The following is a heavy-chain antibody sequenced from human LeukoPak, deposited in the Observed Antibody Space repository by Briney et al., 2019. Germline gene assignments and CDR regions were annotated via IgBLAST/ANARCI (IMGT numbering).Heavy chain of an antibody. Sequence: TSETLSLTCAAYGGSFSGYYWSWIRQPPGKGLEWIGEINHSGSTNYNPSLKSRVTISVDTSKNQFSLKLSSVTAADTAVYYCARVGYDILTGYSNWGQGTLVTVSS. V-gene: IGHV4-34*01. CDR3: ARVGYDILTGYSN. CDR2: INHSGST. D-gene: IGHD3-9*01. CDR1: GGSFSGYY. J-gene: IGHJ4*02.